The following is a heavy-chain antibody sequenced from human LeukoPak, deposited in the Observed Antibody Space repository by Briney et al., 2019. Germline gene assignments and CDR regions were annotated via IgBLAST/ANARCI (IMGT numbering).Heavy chain of an antibody. V-gene: IGHV3-64*01. Sequence: GGSLRLSCVASGFTFSSYAMHWVRQTPGKGLEYVSGINSNGGSTHYANSVKGRFTISRDNAKNTLYLQMNSLRAEDTAVYYCARGLSGYASSLGYWGQGTLVTVSA. D-gene: IGHD6-6*01. J-gene: IGHJ4*02. CDR1: GFTFSSYA. CDR3: ARGLSGYASSLGY. CDR2: INSNGGST.